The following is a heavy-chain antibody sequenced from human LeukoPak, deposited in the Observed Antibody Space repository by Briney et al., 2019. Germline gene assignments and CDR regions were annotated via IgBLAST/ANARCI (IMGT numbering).Heavy chain of an antibody. V-gene: IGHV1-8*03. Sequence: GASVKISCKAYGYAFTSYDINWVRQASGHGLEGMGWMSPNSGNAGYAQKFQGRVTITRNASISTVYMELSSLRSEDTAVYYCARGVGATISYYHYYIDVWGKGTTVTVSS. J-gene: IGHJ6*03. CDR2: MSPNSGNA. CDR1: GYAFTSYD. D-gene: IGHD1-26*01. CDR3: ARGVGATISYYHYYIDV.